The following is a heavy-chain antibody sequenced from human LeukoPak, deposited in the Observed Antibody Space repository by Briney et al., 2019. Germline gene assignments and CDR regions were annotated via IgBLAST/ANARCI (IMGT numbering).Heavy chain of an antibody. CDR3: ARVSGDSSGYYAEVDAFDI. CDR2: MSPNSGNT. Sequence: ASVKVSCKASGYTFTSYDINWVRQATGQGLEWMGWMSPNSGNTGYAQKFQGRVTMTRNTSISTAYMELSSLRSEDTAVYYCARVSGDSSGYYAEVDAFDIWGQGTMVTVSS. J-gene: IGHJ3*02. D-gene: IGHD3-22*01. V-gene: IGHV1-8*01. CDR1: GYTFTSYD.